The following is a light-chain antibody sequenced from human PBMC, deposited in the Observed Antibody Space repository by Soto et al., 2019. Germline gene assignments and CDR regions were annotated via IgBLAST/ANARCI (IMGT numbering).Light chain of an antibody. CDR2: RND. CDR3: AAWDDRLNGWV. V-gene: IGLV1-44*01. CDR1: SSNIGSNS. J-gene: IGLJ3*02. Sequence: QSVLSQAPSASGTPGQRVTISCSGGSSNIGSNSVNWYQQLPGTAPKLLVWRNDQRPSGVPDRFSGSKSGTSGSLAISGLQSEDEADYYCAAWDDRLNGWVFGGGTKLTVL.